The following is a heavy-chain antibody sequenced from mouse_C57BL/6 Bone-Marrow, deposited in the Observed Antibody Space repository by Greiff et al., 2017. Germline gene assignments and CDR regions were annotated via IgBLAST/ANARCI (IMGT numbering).Heavy chain of an antibody. Sequence: QVQLKESGPELVKPGASVKISCKASGYTFTDYYINWVKQRPGQGLEWIGWIFPGSGSTYYNETFKGKATLTIDKHSSTAYMLLGSLTSEDSAVYFCASLGRDYWGQGTALTGSS. CDR3: ASLGRDY. CDR2: IFPGSGST. J-gene: IGHJ2*01. CDR1: GYTFTDYY. D-gene: IGHD4-1*01. V-gene: IGHV1-75*01.